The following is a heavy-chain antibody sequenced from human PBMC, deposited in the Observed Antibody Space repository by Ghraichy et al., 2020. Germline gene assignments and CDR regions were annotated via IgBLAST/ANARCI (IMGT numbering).Heavy chain of an antibody. CDR3: AKVEGFWSGYFDY. J-gene: IGHJ4*02. V-gene: IGHV3-9*01. CDR2: ISWNGGSR. Sequence: GGSLRLSCSASGFPFDDHGMHWVRQAPGKGLEWVSGISWNGGSRDYADSVKGRFTISRDNAKNSLYLQMNSLRAEDTALYYCAKVEGFWSGYFDYWGQGILVIVSS. D-gene: IGHD3-3*01. CDR1: GFPFDDHG.